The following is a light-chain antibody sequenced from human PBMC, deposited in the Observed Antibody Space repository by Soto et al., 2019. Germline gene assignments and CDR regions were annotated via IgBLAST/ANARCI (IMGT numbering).Light chain of an antibody. Sequence: EIGMTQSPSTLSVSPGGRATLSCRASQSISYTLSWYQQKPGQAPRLLIYGASRRATGIPDRFSGRESGTDFTLTITTLEPEDSAVYLCQQYASSPYTFGQGTKVDI. CDR1: QSISYT. CDR2: GAS. CDR3: QQYASSPYT. V-gene: IGKV3-20*01. J-gene: IGKJ2*01.